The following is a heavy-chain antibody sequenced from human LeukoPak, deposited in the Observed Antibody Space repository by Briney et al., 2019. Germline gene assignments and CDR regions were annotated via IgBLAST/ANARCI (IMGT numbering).Heavy chain of an antibody. V-gene: IGHV3-23*01. CDR3: AKASSSTTCRHFDY. J-gene: IGHJ4*02. CDR1: GFTFSSYA. CDR2: ISGSGGST. Sequence: GGSLGLSCTASGFTFSSYAMSWVRQAPGKGLEWVSAISGSGGSTYYADSVKGRFTISRDMSKSTLYLQMNSLGAEDTAVYFCAKASSSTTCRHFDYWGQGTLVTVSS. D-gene: IGHD2/OR15-2a*01.